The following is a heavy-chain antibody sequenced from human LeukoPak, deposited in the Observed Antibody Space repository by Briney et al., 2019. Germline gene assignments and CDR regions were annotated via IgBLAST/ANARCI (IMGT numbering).Heavy chain of an antibody. CDR3: ARDPSGYCSGGSCYGSWFDP. CDR1: GYTFTGLY. Sequence: ASVKVSCKASGYTFTGLYMHWVRQAPGQGLEWMGWINPNSGGTNYTQKFQGRVTMTRDTSISTAYMELSRLRYDDTAVYYCARDPSGYCSGGSCYGSWFDPWGQGTLATVSS. V-gene: IGHV1-2*02. CDR2: INPNSGGT. D-gene: IGHD2-15*01. J-gene: IGHJ5*02.